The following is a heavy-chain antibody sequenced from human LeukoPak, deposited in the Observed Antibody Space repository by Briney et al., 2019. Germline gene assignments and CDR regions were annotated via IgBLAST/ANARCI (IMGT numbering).Heavy chain of an antibody. V-gene: IGHV4-38-2*02. CDR1: GYSIAHGFF. J-gene: IGHJ2*01. Sequence: SETLSLTCTVSGYSIAHGFFWAWIRQPPGEGLEWIGSLYHSGTTYYNTSLKSRISTLVDTSKNQFSLKLRLVTAADTAVYYCARVEVPRDINDWYFDLWGRGTLVTVSS. CDR2: LYHSGTT. CDR3: ARVEVPRDINDWYFDL. D-gene: IGHD2-15*01.